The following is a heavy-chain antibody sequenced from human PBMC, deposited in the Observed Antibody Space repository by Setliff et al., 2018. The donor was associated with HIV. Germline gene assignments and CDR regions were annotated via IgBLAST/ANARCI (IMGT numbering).Heavy chain of an antibody. CDR1: GGSISSRSPYY. J-gene: IGHJ4*02. V-gene: IGHV4-39*07. D-gene: IGHD3-3*01. Sequence: PSETLSLTCTVSGGSISSRSPYYWGWIRQPPGRGLEWIGSIYYSGSTYYNPSLKSRIAILLDTSKNQFSLKLNSVTAADTAVYYCATLPQGYDYFDYWGQGTLVTVSS. CDR3: ATLPQGYDYFDY. CDR2: IYYSGST.